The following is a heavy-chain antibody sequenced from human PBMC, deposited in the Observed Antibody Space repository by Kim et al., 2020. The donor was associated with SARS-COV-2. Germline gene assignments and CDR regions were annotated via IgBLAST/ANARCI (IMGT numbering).Heavy chain of an antibody. V-gene: IGHV3-48*03. D-gene: IGHD1-26*01. CDR1: GFTFSSYE. J-gene: IGHJ4*02. CDR3: AREPSGGYLDY. CDR2: ISSSGRTI. Sequence: GGSLRLSCEASGFTFSSYEMNWVRQAPGKGLEWVSYISSSGRTIYYADSVKGRFTISRDNAKNSLYLQMNSLRAEDTAVYYCAREPSGGYLDYWGQGTMVTVSS.